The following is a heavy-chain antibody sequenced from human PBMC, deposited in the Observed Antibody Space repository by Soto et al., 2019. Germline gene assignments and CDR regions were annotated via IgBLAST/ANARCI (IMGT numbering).Heavy chain of an antibody. J-gene: IGHJ4*02. D-gene: IGHD3-3*01. CDR1: GFTFSSYW. CDR2: INSDGSST. CDR3: ARGSSYYDFWSGEFDY. Sequence: GGSLRLSCAASGFTFSSYWMHWVRQAPGKGLVWVSRINSDGSSTSYADSVKGRFTISRDNAKNTLYLQMNSLRAEDTAVYYCARGSSYYDFWSGEFDYWGQGTLVTVSS. V-gene: IGHV3-74*01.